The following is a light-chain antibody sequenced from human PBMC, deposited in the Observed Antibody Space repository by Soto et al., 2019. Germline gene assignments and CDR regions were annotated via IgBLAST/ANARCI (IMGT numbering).Light chain of an antibody. CDR1: QDISTY. Sequence: DIQMTQSPSSLSASLGDRVTITCQASQDISTYLNWYQQKPGKAPKLLIFTTSSLQTGVPSRFSGSGSGTDFALTISSLQPEDFATYYCQQGYSTPHTFGQGTRLEIK. J-gene: IGKJ5*01. CDR2: TTS. CDR3: QQGYSTPHT. V-gene: IGKV1-39*01.